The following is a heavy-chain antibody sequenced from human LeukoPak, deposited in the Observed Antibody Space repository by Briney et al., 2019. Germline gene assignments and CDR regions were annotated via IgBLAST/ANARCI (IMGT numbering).Heavy chain of an antibody. D-gene: IGHD3-22*01. CDR1: GFTFSSYW. Sequence: GGSLRLSCAASGFTFSSYWMHWVRQAPGKGLVWVSRINTDGSSTSYADSVKGRFTISRDNAKNTLYLQMNSLRAEDTAVYYCASREHYYDSSGYYPSFGYWGQGTLVTVSS. CDR3: ASREHYYDSSGYYPSFGY. V-gene: IGHV3-74*01. CDR2: INTDGSST. J-gene: IGHJ4*02.